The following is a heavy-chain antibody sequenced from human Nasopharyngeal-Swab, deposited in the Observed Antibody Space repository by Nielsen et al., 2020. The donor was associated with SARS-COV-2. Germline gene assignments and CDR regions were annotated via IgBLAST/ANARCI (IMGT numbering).Heavy chain of an antibody. Sequence: ASVKVSCKASGYTFTSYAMHWVRQAPGQRLEWMGWIDAGNGNTKYSQKFQGRVTITRDTSASTAYMELSSLRSEDTAVYYCARGSSWYAQTSIDYWGQGTLVTVSS. D-gene: IGHD6-13*01. CDR2: IDAGNGNT. CDR1: GYTFTSYA. J-gene: IGHJ4*02. V-gene: IGHV1-3*01. CDR3: ARGSSWYAQTSIDY.